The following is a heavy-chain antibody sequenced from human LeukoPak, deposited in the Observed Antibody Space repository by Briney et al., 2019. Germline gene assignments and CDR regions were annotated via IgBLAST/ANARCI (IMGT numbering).Heavy chain of an antibody. Sequence: GVSLRLSCAASGFRCSSYVMSWVRQAPGKGLEYVSSIDGSDGASYYADSVKGRFTISRDNSNNTLFLQMNSLRVEDTAVYYCARVDSGNYDYWGQGTLLTVFS. D-gene: IGHD1-26*01. CDR3: ARVDSGNYDY. J-gene: IGHJ4*02. CDR1: GFRCSSYV. V-gene: IGHV3-23*01. CDR2: IDGSDGAS.